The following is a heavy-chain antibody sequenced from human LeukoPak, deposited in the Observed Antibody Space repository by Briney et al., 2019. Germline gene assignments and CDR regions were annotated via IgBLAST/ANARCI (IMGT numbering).Heavy chain of an antibody. V-gene: IGHV1-46*01. CDR1: GYTFTSYY. Sequence: GASVTVSCKASGYTFTSYYMHWVRQALGQGLEWMGIINPSGGSTSYAQKFQGRVTMTRDTSTSTVYMELSSLRSEDTAVYYCARDRYYDSSGYQPFDYWGQGTLVTVSS. D-gene: IGHD3-22*01. CDR2: INPSGGST. CDR3: ARDRYYDSSGYQPFDY. J-gene: IGHJ4*02.